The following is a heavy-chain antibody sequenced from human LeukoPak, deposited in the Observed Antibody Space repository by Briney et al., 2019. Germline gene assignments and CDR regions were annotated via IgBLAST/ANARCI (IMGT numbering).Heavy chain of an antibody. J-gene: IGHJ4*02. Sequence: PGGSLRLSCAASGFTFSSYAMSWVRQAPGKGLEWVSAISGSGGSTYYTDSVKGRFTISRDNSKNTLYLQMNSLRAEDTAVYYCAKLRYFDWSIFDYWGQGTLVTVSS. D-gene: IGHD3-9*01. CDR2: ISGSGGST. CDR1: GFTFSSYA. V-gene: IGHV3-23*01. CDR3: AKLRYFDWSIFDY.